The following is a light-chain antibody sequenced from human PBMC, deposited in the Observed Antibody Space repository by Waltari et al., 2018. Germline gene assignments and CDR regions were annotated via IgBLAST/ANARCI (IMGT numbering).Light chain of an antibody. CDR3: QQYYTTPQLT. CDR1: QSVLYSSNNKNC. J-gene: IGKJ4*01. CDR2: WAS. Sequence: DIVMTQSPDSLAVSLGERATINCKSSQSVLYSSNNKNCLAWYQQKPGQPPKLLIYWASTWESGVPDRFSGSGSGTDFTLTISSLQAEDVAVYYCQQYYTTPQLTFGGGTKVEIK. V-gene: IGKV4-1*01.